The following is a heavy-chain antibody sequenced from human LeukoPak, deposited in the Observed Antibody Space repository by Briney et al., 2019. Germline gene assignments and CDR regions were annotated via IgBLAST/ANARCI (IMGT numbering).Heavy chain of an antibody. CDR1: RFTFSNYW. V-gene: IGHV3-7*01. Sequence: GGSLRLSCVASRFTFSNYWMSWVRQAPGKGLEWVAHINQDGSKKRYADSMKGRFTISGDNAKESLYLQLNSLRAEDTAVYYCAKWGPYCVGDYCPALDSWGPGTLVTVSS. CDR2: INQDGSKK. J-gene: IGHJ4*02. CDR3: AKWGPYCVGDYCPALDS. D-gene: IGHD2-21*02.